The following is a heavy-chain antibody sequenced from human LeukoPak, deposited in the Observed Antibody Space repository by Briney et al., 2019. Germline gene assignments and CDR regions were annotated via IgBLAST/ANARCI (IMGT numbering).Heavy chain of an antibody. CDR3: ARARRWNAAVEGWWFDP. D-gene: IGHD1-1*01. CDR1: GGSISNYY. Sequence: SETLSLTCTVSGGSISNYYWSWIRQPPVKGLEWIGYIYCSGSTNYNPSLKSRVTISVDTSKNQFSLKLSSVTAADTAVYYRARARRWNAAVEGWWFDPWGQGTLVTVSS. V-gene: IGHV4-59*01. CDR2: IYCSGST. J-gene: IGHJ5*02.